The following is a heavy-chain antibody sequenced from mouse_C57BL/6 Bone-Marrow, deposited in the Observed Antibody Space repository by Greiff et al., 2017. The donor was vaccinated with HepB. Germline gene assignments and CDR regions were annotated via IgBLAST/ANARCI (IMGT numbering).Heavy chain of an antibody. Sequence: QVQLQQPGAELVKPGATVKLSCKASGYTFTSYWMQWVKQRPGQGLEWIGEIDPSDSYTNYNQKFKGKATFTVDTSSSTAYMQLSSLTAEDSAVYYWSELGQGYWGQGTTLTVSS. V-gene: IGHV1-50*01. J-gene: IGHJ2*01. CDR1: GYTFTSYW. CDR2: IDPSDSYT. CDR3: SELGQGY. D-gene: IGHD4-1*01.